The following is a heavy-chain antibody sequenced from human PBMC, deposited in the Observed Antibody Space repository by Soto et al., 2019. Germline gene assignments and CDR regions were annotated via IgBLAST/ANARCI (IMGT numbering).Heavy chain of an antibody. CDR2: IIPILGIA. CDR1: GGTFSSYT. D-gene: IGHD2-15*01. J-gene: IGHJ4*02. V-gene: IGHV1-69*02. Sequence: ASVKVSCKTSGGTFSSYTISWVRQAPGQGLEWMGRIIPILGIANYAQKFQGRVTITADKSTSTAYMELSSLRSEDTAVYYCGDCSGGSCYAFDYWGQGTLVTVSS. CDR3: GDCSGGSCYAFDY.